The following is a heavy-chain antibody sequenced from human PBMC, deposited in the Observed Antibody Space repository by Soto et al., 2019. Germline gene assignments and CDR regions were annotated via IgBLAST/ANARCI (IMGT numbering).Heavy chain of an antibody. CDR2: ISYDGSNK. J-gene: IGHJ6*02. D-gene: IGHD2-15*01. V-gene: IGHV3-30*03. Sequence: QVQLVESGGGVVQPGRSLRLSCAASGFTFSSYGMHWVRQAPGKGLEWVAVISYDGSNKYYADSVKGRFTISRDNSKNTLYLQMNSLRAEDTAVYYCARKQADNVVAAGYYYYGMDVWGQGTTVTVSS. CDR1: GFTFSSYG. CDR3: ARKQADNVVAAGYYYYGMDV.